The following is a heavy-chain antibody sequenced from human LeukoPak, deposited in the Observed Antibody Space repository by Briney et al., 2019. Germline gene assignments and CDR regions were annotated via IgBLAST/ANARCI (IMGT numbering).Heavy chain of an antibody. J-gene: IGHJ4*02. D-gene: IGHD3-22*01. Sequence: SETLSLTCTVSGGSISSYYLSWIRQPPGKGLEWIGYIYYSGSTNYNPSLESRVTISVDTSKNQFSLKLSSVTAADMAVYYCARVGYYDSSGYYVGYYFDYWGQGTLVTVSS. CDR2: IYYSGST. CDR1: GGSISSYY. CDR3: ARVGYYDSSGYYVGYYFDY. V-gene: IGHV4-59*08.